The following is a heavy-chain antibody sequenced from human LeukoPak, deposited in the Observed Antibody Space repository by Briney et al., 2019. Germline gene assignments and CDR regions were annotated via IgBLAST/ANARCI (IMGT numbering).Heavy chain of an antibody. CDR3: AKRQNGMVQGVISPFDY. CDR1: GFTFSSYA. V-gene: IGHV3-23*01. Sequence: GGSLRLSCAASGFTFSSYAMSWVRQAPGKGLEWVSAISGSGGSTYYADSVKGRFTISRDNSKNTLYLQMNSLGAEDTAVYYRAKRQNGMVQGVISPFDYWGQGTLVTVSS. D-gene: IGHD3-10*01. CDR2: ISGSGGST. J-gene: IGHJ4*02.